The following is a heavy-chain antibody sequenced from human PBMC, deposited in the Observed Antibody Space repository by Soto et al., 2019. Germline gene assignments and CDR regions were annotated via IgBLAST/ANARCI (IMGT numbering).Heavy chain of an antibody. V-gene: IGHV3-23*01. D-gene: IGHD3-16*02. CDR2: ISGSGGST. J-gene: IGHJ5*02. Sequence: GGSLRLSCAASGFTFSSYAMSWVRQAPGKGLEWVSAISGSGGSTYYADSVKGRFTISRDNSKNTLYLQMNSLRAEDTAVYYCAKVEGLHLGELSLDPWGQGTLVTVSS. CDR3: AKVEGLHLGELSLDP. CDR1: GFTFSSYA.